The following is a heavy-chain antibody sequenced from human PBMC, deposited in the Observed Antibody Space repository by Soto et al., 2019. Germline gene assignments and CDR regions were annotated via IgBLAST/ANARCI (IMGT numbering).Heavy chain of an antibody. D-gene: IGHD6-13*01. Sequence: QVQLQQWGAGLLKPSETLSLTCAVYGGSFSGYYWSWIRQPPGKGLEWIGEINHSGSTNYNPSLKSRGTISVDTSKNQFSLKLSSVTAADTAVYYCARGLAYSSSWYRVGYYYYGMDVWGQGTTVTVSS. V-gene: IGHV4-34*01. CDR3: ARGLAYSSSWYRVGYYYYGMDV. J-gene: IGHJ6*02. CDR1: GGSFSGYY. CDR2: INHSGST.